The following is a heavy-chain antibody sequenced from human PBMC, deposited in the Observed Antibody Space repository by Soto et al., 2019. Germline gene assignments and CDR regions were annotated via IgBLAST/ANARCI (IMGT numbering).Heavy chain of an antibody. CDR3: ARVRPVAGTWSPFWFDP. J-gene: IGHJ5*02. CDR2: IYYSGST. CDR1: GGSISSSSYY. V-gene: IGHV4-39*07. D-gene: IGHD6-19*01. Sequence: SETLSRTCTVSGGSISSSSYYCGWIRQPPGKGLEWIGSIYYSGSTYYNPSLKSRVTISVDTSKNQFSLKLSSVTAADTAVYYCARVRPVAGTWSPFWFDPWGQGTLVTVSS.